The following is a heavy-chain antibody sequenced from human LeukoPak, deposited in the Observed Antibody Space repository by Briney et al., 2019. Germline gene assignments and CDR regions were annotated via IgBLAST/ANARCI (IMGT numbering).Heavy chain of an antibody. D-gene: IGHD3-10*01. J-gene: IGHJ4*02. CDR3: ARVEEIRDYYDSGSCFPIDY. Sequence: KPSETLSLTCTVSGGSISSGGYYWSWIRQHPGKGLEWIGYIYYSGSTYYSPSLKSRVTISVDTSKNQFSLKLSSVTAADTAVYYCARVEEIRDYYDSGSCFPIDYWGQGTLVTVSS. CDR2: IYYSGST. V-gene: IGHV4-31*03. CDR1: GGSISSGGYY.